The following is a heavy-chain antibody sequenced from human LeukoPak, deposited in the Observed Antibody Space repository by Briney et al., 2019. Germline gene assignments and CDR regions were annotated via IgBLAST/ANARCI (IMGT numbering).Heavy chain of an antibody. CDR1: GFTFDDYG. CDR3: ARGNYYDSSGYLYY. V-gene: IGHV3-20*04. Sequence: AGGSLRPSCAASGFTFDDYGMSWVRQAPGKGLEWVSGINWNGGSTGYADSVKGRFTISRDSAKNSLYLQMNSLRAEDTALYYCARGNYYDSSGYLYYWGQGTLVTVSS. D-gene: IGHD3-22*01. CDR2: INWNGGST. J-gene: IGHJ4*02.